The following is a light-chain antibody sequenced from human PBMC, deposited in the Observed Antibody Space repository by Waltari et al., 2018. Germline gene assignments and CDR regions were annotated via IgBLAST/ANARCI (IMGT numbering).Light chain of an antibody. Sequence: SSELTQDPAVSVALGQTVRITCQGDSLRSYYASWYQQKPGQAPVLVIYGKNNRPSGIPDRCSGSSSGNTASLTITGAQAEDEADYYCNSRDSSGSVFGGGTKLTVL. J-gene: IGLJ3*02. CDR2: GKN. V-gene: IGLV3-19*01. CDR1: SLRSYY. CDR3: NSRDSSGSV.